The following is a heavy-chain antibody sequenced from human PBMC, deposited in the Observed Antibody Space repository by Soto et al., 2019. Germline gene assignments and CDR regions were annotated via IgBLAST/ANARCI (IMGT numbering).Heavy chain of an antibody. J-gene: IGHJ5*02. CDR3: ARDKGVNYYDSRQYNWFDP. CDR2: INAGNGNT. CDR1: GYTFTSYA. V-gene: IGHV1-3*01. Sequence: ASVKVSCKASGYTFTSYAMHWVRQAPGQRLEWMGWINAGNGNTKYSQKFQGRVTITRDTSASTAYMELSSLRSEDTAVYYCARDKGVNYYDSRQYNWFDPWGQGTLVTVSS. D-gene: IGHD3-22*01.